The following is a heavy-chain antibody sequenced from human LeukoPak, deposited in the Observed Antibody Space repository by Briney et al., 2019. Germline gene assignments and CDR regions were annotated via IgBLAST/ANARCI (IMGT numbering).Heavy chain of an antibody. D-gene: IGHD3-10*01. V-gene: IGHV3-30-3*01. J-gene: IGHJ4*02. CDR1: GFTFSSYA. CDR2: ISYDGSNK. Sequence: GGSLRLSCAASGFTFSSYAMHWVRQAPGKGLEWVAVISYDGSNKYYADSVKGRFTISRDNSKNTLYLQMNGLRAEGTAVYYCARDQSHGLLVRGGFDYWGQGTLVTVSS. CDR3: ARDQSHGLLVRGGFDY.